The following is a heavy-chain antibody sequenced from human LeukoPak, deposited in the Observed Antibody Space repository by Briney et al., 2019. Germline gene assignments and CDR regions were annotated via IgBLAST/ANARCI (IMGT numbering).Heavy chain of an antibody. CDR1: GYTFTGYY. CDR3: AKNPYEYYFDY. D-gene: IGHD5-12*01. V-gene: IGHV1-2*02. CDR2: INPSSGDT. J-gene: IGHJ4*02. Sequence: ASVKVSCKASGYTFTGYYMHWVRRAPGQGLEWMGWINPSSGDTNYAQKFQGRVTMTRDTSIRTAYMELSGLRSDDTAVYYCAKNPYEYYFDYWGQGTLVTVSS.